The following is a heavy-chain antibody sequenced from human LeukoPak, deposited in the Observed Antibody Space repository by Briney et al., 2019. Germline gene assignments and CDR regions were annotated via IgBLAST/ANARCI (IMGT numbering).Heavy chain of an antibody. V-gene: IGHV3-23*01. CDR3: SKYSGSYPTLDY. Sequence: GGSLRLSCAASGFTFSSYAMSWVRQAPGKGLEWVSAISGSGGSTYYADSVKGRFTISRDNSKNTLYLQMNSLRAEDTAVYYCSKYSGSYPTLDYWGQGTLVTVSS. D-gene: IGHD1-26*01. CDR1: GFTFSSYA. J-gene: IGHJ4*02. CDR2: ISGSGGST.